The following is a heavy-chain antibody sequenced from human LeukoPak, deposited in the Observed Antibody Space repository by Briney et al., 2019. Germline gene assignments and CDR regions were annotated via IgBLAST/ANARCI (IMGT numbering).Heavy chain of an antibody. J-gene: IGHJ4*02. CDR3: ARPYSNYDFYFDY. Sequence: GGSLRLSCAASGFTFSSYSMNWVRQAPGKGLEWVSSISGSSSYIYYADSVKGRFTISRDNAKNSLYLQMNSLRAEDTAVYYCARPYSNYDFYFDYWGQGTLVTVSS. V-gene: IGHV3-21*01. D-gene: IGHD4-11*01. CDR1: GFTFSSYS. CDR2: ISGSSSYI.